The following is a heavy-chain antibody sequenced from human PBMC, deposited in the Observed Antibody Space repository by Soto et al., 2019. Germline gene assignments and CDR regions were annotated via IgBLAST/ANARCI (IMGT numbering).Heavy chain of an antibody. CDR3: ARAHQYCSSTSCYGAFDY. CDR2: IIPIFGTA. J-gene: IGHJ4*02. CDR1: GGTFSSYA. V-gene: IGHV1-69*13. Sequence: SVKVSCKASGGTFSSYAISWVRQAPGQGLEWMGGIIPIFGTANYAQKFQGRVTITADESTSTAYMELSSLRSEDTAVYYCARAHQYCSSTSCYGAFDYWGQGTLVTVS. D-gene: IGHD2-2*01.